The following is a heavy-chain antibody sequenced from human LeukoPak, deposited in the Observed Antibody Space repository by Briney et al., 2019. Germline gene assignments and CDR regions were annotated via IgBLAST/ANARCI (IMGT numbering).Heavy chain of an antibody. Sequence: PSETLSLTCTVSGGSISSYYWSWIRQPPGKGLEWIGYIYYSGSTNYNPSLKSRVTISVDTSKNQFSLKLSSVTAADTAVYYCARDRYFDAWFDPWGQGTLVTVSS. CDR1: GGSISSYY. CDR2: IYYSGST. V-gene: IGHV4-59*01. J-gene: IGHJ5*02. CDR3: ARDRYFDAWFDP. D-gene: IGHD3-9*01.